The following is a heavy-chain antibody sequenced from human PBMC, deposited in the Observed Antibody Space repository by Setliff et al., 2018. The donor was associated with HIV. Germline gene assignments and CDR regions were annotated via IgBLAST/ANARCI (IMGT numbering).Heavy chain of an antibody. J-gene: IGHJ5*02. CDR3: ASRVYYYDSSGYLREEGFDP. CDR2: IYYSGST. V-gene: IGHV4-39*01. CDR1: GGSISNSGYY. D-gene: IGHD3-22*01. Sequence: SETLSLTCTVSGGSISNSGYYWSWIRQPPGKGLEWIGSIYYSGSTYYNPSLKSRVTISVDTSKNQFSLKLSSVTAADAAVYYCASRVYYYDSSGYLREEGFDPWGQGTLVTVSA.